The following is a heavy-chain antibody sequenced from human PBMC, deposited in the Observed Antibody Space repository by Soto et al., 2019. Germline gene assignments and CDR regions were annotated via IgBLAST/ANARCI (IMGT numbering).Heavy chain of an antibody. J-gene: IGHJ4*02. CDR3: AREPKGIVVSYYFDY. Sequence: ESGGGVVQPGRSLRLSCAASGFTFSSYGMHWVRQAPGKGLEWVAVIWYDGSNKYYADSVKGRFTISRDNSKNTLYLQMNSLRAEDTAVYYCAREPKGIVVSYYFDYWGQGTLVTVSS. D-gene: IGHD1-26*01. CDR1: GFTFSSYG. V-gene: IGHV3-33*01. CDR2: IWYDGSNK.